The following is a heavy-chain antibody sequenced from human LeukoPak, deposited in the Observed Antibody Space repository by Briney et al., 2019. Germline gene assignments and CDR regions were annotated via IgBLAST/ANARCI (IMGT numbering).Heavy chain of an antibody. J-gene: IGHJ4*02. Sequence: VSVKVSCKASGYTFTSYGISWVRQAPGQGLEWMGWISAYNGNTNYAQKLQGRVTMTTDTSTSTAYMELRSLRSDDTAVYYCARGYYDSSGYYFILIDYWGQGTLVTVSS. D-gene: IGHD3-22*01. CDR3: ARGYYDSSGYYFILIDY. CDR1: GYTFTSYG. CDR2: ISAYNGNT. V-gene: IGHV1-18*01.